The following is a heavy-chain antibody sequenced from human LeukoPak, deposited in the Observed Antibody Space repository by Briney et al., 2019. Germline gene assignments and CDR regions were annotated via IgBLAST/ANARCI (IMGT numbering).Heavy chain of an antibody. J-gene: IGHJ4*02. CDR3: ARDENCSGGSCYAVSTYFDY. D-gene: IGHD2-15*01. CDR2: ISYDGSNK. CDR1: GFTFSSYA. Sequence: GGSLRLSCAASGFTFSSYAMHWVRQAPGKGLEGVAVISYDGSNKYYADSVKGRFTISRDNSKNTLYLQMNSLRAEDTAVYYCARDENCSGGSCYAVSTYFDYWGQGTLVTVSS. V-gene: IGHV3-30*04.